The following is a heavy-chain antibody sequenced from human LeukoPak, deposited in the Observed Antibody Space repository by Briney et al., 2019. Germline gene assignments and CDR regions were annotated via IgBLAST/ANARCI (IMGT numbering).Heavy chain of an antibody. CDR1: GLTLSNYA. J-gene: IGHJ4*02. Sequence: AGSLRLSCVVSGLTLSNYAMSWLGQAPGMGREWVSGISGGAGSPTYADSVKGRFTISRDNSMNTVYLQMNSLRAEDTAVYFCAKRGIVIRGLLVIGFHQEAYYFDYWGQGILVTVSS. D-gene: IGHD3-10*01. CDR2: ISGGAGSP. V-gene: IGHV3-23*01. CDR3: AKRGIVIRGLLVIGFHQEAYYFDY.